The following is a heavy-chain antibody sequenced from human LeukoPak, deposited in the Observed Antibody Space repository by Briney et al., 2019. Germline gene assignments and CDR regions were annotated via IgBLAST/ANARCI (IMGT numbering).Heavy chain of an antibody. CDR1: GFTLSSFP. V-gene: IGHV3-23*01. D-gene: IGHD1-26*01. Sequence: PGESLRLSVAASGFTLSSFPTRWVRQAPGKGLEWVSAISGSGGIIYYADSVKGRFTISRDNSKNRLFLQMNSLSADDTAVYYCVKAAIDENRYWYRIYYWGQGTLVTVSS. CDR2: ISGSGGII. CDR3: VKAAIDENRYWYRIYY. J-gene: IGHJ4*02.